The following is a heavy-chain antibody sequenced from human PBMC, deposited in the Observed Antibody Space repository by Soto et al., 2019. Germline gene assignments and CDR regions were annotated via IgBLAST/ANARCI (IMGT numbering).Heavy chain of an antibody. CDR1: GYTFTSYA. CDR3: ARDRSPDYYDSSGSFEIDY. Sequence: ASVKVSCKASGYTFTSYAMHWVRQAPGQRLEWMGWINAGNGNTKYSQKFQGWVTMTRDTSISTAYMELSRLRSDDTAVYYCARDRSPDYYDSSGSFEIDYWGQGTLVTVSS. D-gene: IGHD3-22*01. J-gene: IGHJ4*02. V-gene: IGHV1-3*01. CDR2: INAGNGNT.